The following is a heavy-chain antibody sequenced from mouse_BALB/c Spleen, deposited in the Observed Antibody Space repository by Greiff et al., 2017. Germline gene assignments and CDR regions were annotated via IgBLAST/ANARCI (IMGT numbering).Heavy chain of an antibody. V-gene: IGHV1-15*01. Sequence: QVQLKQSGAELVRPGASVTLSCKASGYTFTDYEMHWVKQTPVHGLEWIGAIDPETGGTAYNQKFKGKATLTADKSSSTAYMELRSLTSEDSAVYYCTREGVWGQGTLVTVSA. CDR1: GYTFTDYE. CDR3: TREGV. J-gene: IGHJ3*01. CDR2: IDPETGGT.